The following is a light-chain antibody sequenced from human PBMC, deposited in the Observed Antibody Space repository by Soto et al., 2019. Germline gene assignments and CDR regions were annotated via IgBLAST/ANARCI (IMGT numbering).Light chain of an antibody. CDR2: DAS. V-gene: IGKV1-13*02. CDR3: QQFNSYPRT. Sequence: AIQLTQSPSSLSASVGDRVTITCRASQGISSALAWYQQKPGKAPKLLIYDASSLESGVPSRFIGSGSGTDFTLTISSLQPEDFATYDCQQFNSYPRTFGPGTKVDIK. CDR1: QGISSA. J-gene: IGKJ3*01.